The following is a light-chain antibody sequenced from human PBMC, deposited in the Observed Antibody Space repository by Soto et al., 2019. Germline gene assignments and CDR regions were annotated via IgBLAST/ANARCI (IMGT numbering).Light chain of an antibody. CDR1: QSVSSSY. V-gene: IGKV3-20*01. CDR2: GAS. Sequence: EIVLTQSPGTLSLSPGERATLSCRASQSVSSSYLAWYQQKPGQAPRLLIYGASGRSTGIPDRFSGSGSGTDFTLTISRREPEDFAVYYTHQYGSSPMDTFGQGTKLEIK. CDR3: HQYGSSPMDT. J-gene: IGKJ2*01.